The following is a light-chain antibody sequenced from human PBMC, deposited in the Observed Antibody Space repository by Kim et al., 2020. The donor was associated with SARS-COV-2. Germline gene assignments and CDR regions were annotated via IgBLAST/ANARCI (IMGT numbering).Light chain of an antibody. Sequence: GQRVTVRGSGSSSNSEKNDVYSYQRVPGTAPKVLIYGNNQRPSGVPDRFSGAKSGTSASLAISGLRSEDEADYYCAAWDDRLSGRVFGGGTQLTVL. CDR2: GNN. J-gene: IGLJ3*02. V-gene: IGLV1-47*01. CDR1: SSNSEKND. CDR3: AAWDDRLSGRV.